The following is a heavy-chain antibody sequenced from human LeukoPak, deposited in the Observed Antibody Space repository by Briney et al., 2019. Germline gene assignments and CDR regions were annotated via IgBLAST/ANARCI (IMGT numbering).Heavy chain of an antibody. CDR1: GYTFTSHA. J-gene: IGHJ5*02. CDR2: INTNTGNP. V-gene: IGHV7-4-1*02. D-gene: IGHD4-17*01. CDR3: AREDDYGDVNWFDP. Sequence: ASVKVSCKASGYTFTSHAMNWVRQAPGQGLEWMGWINTNTGNPTYAQGFTGRFVFSLDTSVSTACLQISSLKAEDTAVYYCAREDDYGDVNWFDPWGQGTLVTVSS.